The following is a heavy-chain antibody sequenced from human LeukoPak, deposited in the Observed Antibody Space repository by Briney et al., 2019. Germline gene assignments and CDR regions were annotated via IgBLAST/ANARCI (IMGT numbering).Heavy chain of an antibody. Sequence: SQTLSLTCTVSGGSISSGSYYWSWIRQPAGKGLEWIGRIYTSGSTNYNPSLKSRVTISVDTSKNQFSLKLSSVTAADTAVYYCAREKNDFWSGHRSTSTPFDPWGQGTLVTVSS. CDR1: GGSISSGSYY. J-gene: IGHJ5*02. CDR3: AREKNDFWSGHRSTSTPFDP. D-gene: IGHD3-3*01. V-gene: IGHV4-61*02. CDR2: IYTSGST.